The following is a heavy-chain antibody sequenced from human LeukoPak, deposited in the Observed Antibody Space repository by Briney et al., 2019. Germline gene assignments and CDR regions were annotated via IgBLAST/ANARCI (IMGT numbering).Heavy chain of an antibody. D-gene: IGHD1-26*01. J-gene: IGHJ4*02. Sequence: SETLSLTCTVSGGSISSYYWSWIRQPPGKGLEWIGYIYYSGSTNYNPSLKSRVTISVDTSKNQFSLNLNSVTAADTAVYFCARARMWADYWGQGTLVTVSS. CDR1: GGSISSYY. V-gene: IGHV4-59*08. CDR3: ARARMWADY. CDR2: IYYSGST.